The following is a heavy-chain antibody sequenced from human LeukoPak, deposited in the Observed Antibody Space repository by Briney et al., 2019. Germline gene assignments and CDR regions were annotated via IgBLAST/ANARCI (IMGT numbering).Heavy chain of an antibody. CDR3: ARDYDILTGYRLPWFDP. V-gene: IGHV3-21*01. CDR2: ISSSSSYI. Sequence: GGSLRLSCAASGFTFSSYSMNWVRQAPGKGLEWVSSISSSSSYIYYADSVKGRFTISRDNAKNSLYLRMNSLRAEDTAVYYCARDYDILTGYRLPWFDPWGQGTLVTVSS. D-gene: IGHD3-9*01. J-gene: IGHJ5*02. CDR1: GFTFSSYS.